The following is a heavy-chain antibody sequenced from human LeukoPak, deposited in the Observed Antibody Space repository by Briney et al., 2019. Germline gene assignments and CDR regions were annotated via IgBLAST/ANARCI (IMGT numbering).Heavy chain of an antibody. CDR1: RGSISSGGYH. J-gene: IGHJ4*02. V-gene: IGHV4-39*01. Sequence: PSETLSLTCTVSRGSISSGGYHWGWIRQPPGKGLQWIGSVYYSGSTYYTPSLKSRVTVSVDTSNNQFSLKLSSVTAADTAVYYCARHCSGGSCYSDFDYWGWGTLVTVSS. D-gene: IGHD2-15*01. CDR3: ARHCSGGSCYSDFDY. CDR2: VYYSGST.